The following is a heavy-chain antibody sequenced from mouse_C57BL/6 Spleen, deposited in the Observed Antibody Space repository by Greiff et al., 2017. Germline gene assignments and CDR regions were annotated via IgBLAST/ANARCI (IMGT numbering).Heavy chain of an antibody. CDR3: VREGYSNYWWYFDV. J-gene: IGHJ1*03. CDR1: GFTFNTYA. D-gene: IGHD2-5*01. Sequence: EVQLVESGGGLVQPKGSLKLSCAASGFTFNTYAMHWVRQAPGKGLEWVARIRSKSSNYATYYAGSVKDRFTISRDDSQSMLYLQMNNLKTEDTAMYYCVREGYSNYWWYFDVWGTGTTVTVSS. V-gene: IGHV10-3*01. CDR2: IRSKSSNYAT.